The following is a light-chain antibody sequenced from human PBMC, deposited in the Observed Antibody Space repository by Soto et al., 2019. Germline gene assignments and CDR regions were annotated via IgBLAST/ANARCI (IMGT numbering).Light chain of an antibody. CDR2: EVS. CDR1: SSDVGGYKY. J-gene: IGLJ1*01. Sequence: QSLLTQPASVSGSPGQSITISCTGTSSDVGGYKYVSWYQQHPGKAPKLMIYEVSNRPSGVSNRFSGSKSGNTASLAISGLQAEDEADYYCSSYTTSTTQVFGTGTKLTVL. V-gene: IGLV2-14*01. CDR3: SSYTTSTTQV.